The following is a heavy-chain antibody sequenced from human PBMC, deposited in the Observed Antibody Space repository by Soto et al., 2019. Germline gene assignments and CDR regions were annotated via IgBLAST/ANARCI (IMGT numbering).Heavy chain of an antibody. CDR1: GFTFSSYG. CDR3: AKPRNRDSSGSWLFDY. Sequence: HPGGSLRLSCAASGFTFSSYGMHWVRQAPGKGLEWVAVISYNGSNKYYADSVKGRFTISRDNSKNTLYLQMNSLRAEDTAVYYCAKPRNRDSSGSWLFDYWGQGTLVTVSS. J-gene: IGHJ4*02. D-gene: IGHD6-19*01. V-gene: IGHV3-30*18. CDR2: ISYNGSNK.